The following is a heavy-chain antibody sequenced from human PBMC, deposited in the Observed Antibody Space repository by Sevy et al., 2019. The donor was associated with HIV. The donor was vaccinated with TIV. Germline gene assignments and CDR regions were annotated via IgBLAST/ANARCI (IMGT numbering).Heavy chain of an antibody. V-gene: IGHV4-59*12. Sequence: SETLSLTCTVTGDSISGNYWSWIRQSPGKGLEWIGYSYYIGNTNYNPSLKSRLTISVDTSKNQISLKLRSVTAADTAVYYCAGGGEIATLFDFWGQGTLVTVSS. J-gene: IGHJ4*02. CDR1: GDSISGNY. CDR3: AGGGEIATLFDF. CDR2: SYYIGNT. D-gene: IGHD3-16*01.